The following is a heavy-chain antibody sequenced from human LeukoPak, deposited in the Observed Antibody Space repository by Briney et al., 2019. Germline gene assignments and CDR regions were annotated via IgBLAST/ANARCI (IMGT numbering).Heavy chain of an antibody. Sequence: SETLSLTCTVSGASVSSSGYYWSWIRQPPGKGLEWIGYIYYSGSTNYNPSLKSRVTISVDTSKNQFSLKLSSVTAADTAVYYCARVAGYCSSTSCRSWASYYYGMDVWGQGTTVTVSS. V-gene: IGHV4-61*08. D-gene: IGHD2-2*01. CDR2: IYYSGST. CDR1: GASVSSSGYY. J-gene: IGHJ6*02. CDR3: ARVAGYCSSTSCRSWASYYYGMDV.